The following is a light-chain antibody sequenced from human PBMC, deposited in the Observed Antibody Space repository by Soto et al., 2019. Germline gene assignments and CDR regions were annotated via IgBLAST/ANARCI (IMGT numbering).Light chain of an antibody. CDR3: QQGKSFPLT. Sequence: DIQMTQSPSSVSASVGDIVTTTCRASQDIGTWLVWYQRKPGEAPKILIYSASNLQSGVPSRFSGSGSGTDFPHTISRLQPEDFATYYCQQGKSFPLTFGPGTRVDIK. V-gene: IGKV1-12*01. CDR1: QDIGTW. J-gene: IGKJ3*01. CDR2: SAS.